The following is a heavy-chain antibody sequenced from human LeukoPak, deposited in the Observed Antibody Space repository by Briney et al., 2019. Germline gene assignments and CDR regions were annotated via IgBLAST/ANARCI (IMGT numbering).Heavy chain of an antibody. V-gene: IGHV1-2*02. Sequence: ASVKVSCKASGYTFTGYYMHWVRQAPGQGLEWMGWINPNSGGTNYAQKFQGRVTMTRDTSISTAYMELSRLRSDDTAVYYCARVVIHEDYGDFLDHWGQGTLVTVSS. CDR3: ARVVIHEDYGDFLDH. CDR1: GYTFTGYY. J-gene: IGHJ4*02. CDR2: INPNSGGT. D-gene: IGHD4-17*01.